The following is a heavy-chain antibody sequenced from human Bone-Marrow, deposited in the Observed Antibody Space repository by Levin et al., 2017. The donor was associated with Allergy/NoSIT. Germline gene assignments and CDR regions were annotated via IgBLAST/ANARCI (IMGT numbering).Heavy chain of an antibody. CDR1: GFTFSSYW. CDR3: ARDWGDY. D-gene: IGHD3-16*01. CDR2: IKQDGSER. V-gene: IGHV3-7*04. Sequence: SCAASGFTFSSYWMTWVRQAPGKGPEWVAVIKQDGSERYYVDSVKGRFTVSRDNAKNSLFLQMNSLRVDDTAVYYCARDWGDYCGQGTLVTVSS. J-gene: IGHJ4*02.